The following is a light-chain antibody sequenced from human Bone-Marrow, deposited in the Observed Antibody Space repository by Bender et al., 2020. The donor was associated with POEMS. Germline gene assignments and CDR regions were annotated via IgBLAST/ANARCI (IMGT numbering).Light chain of an antibody. Sequence: QSALTQAASVSGSPGQSITISCTGASSDFGPYNLVSWYQLHPGKAPKLMIYEGTKRPSGVSNRFSGSKSGNTASLTISGLQAEDEADYYCCSYAAINTWVFGGGTKLTVL. V-gene: IGLV2-23*01. CDR1: SSDFGPYNL. CDR2: EGT. J-gene: IGLJ3*02. CDR3: CSYAAINTWV.